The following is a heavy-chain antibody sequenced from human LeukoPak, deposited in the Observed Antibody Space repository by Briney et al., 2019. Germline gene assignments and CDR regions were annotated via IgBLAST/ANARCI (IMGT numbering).Heavy chain of an antibody. CDR3: AKDLYFGDLSPSGFDY. J-gene: IGHJ4*02. CDR2: ISGSGGAT. D-gene: IGHD3-10*01. CDR1: DFTSSNYA. Sequence: GGSLRLSCAASDFTSSNYAMSWVRQAPGKGLEWVSTISGSGGATYYPDFVKGRFTISRDNSKNTLYLEMISLKAEDTAVYYCAKDLYFGDLSPSGFDYWGQGTLVTVSS. V-gene: IGHV3-23*01.